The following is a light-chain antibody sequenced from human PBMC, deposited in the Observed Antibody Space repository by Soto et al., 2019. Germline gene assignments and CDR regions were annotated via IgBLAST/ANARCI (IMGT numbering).Light chain of an antibody. V-gene: IGKV1-12*01. CDR1: QGISSW. CDR2: AAS. CDR3: QQANSFPPYT. J-gene: IGKJ2*01. Sequence: DIQMTQSPSSVSASVRDRVTITCRASQGISSWLVWYQQKPGKAPKLLIYAASSLQSGVPSRFSGSGSGTDFTLTISSLQPEDFATYYCQQANSFPPYTFGQGTKLEIK.